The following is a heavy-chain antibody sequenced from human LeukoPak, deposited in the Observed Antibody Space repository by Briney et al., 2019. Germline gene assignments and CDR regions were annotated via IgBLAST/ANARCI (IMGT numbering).Heavy chain of an antibody. V-gene: IGHV3-30*18. Sequence: PGGSLRLSCAASGFTFSSYGMHWVRQAPGKGLEWVAAISNDGRDKKSADSVKGRLTISRDNSKNTLYLQMNSLRAEDTAVYYCAKDLKIAAADYYFDYWGQGTLVTVSS. CDR1: GFTFSSYG. D-gene: IGHD6-13*01. CDR3: AKDLKIAAADYYFDY. CDR2: ISNDGRDK. J-gene: IGHJ4*02.